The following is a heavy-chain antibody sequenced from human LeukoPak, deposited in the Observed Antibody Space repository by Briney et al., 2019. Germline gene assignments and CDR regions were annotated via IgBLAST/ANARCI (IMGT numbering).Heavy chain of an antibody. V-gene: IGHV3-21*01. Sequence: GGSLRLSCEASGFTFSSYSMNWVRQAPGKGLDLVSSISSSSSYIYYADSVKGRFTISRDNAKNSLYLQMNSLRAEDTAVYYCARVSAGRLRDAFDIWGQGTMVTVSS. CDR3: ARVSAGRLRDAFDI. CDR2: ISSSSSYI. J-gene: IGHJ3*02. CDR1: GFTFSSYS.